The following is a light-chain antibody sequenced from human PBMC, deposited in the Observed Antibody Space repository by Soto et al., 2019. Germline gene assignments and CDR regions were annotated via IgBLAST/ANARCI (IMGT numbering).Light chain of an antibody. CDR1: QTIGSG. CDR2: KAT. Sequence: DIQMTQSPSTLSASVGDGVTITCRASQTIGSGLAWYQQKPGKAPKPLIYKATNLQRGVPSRFSGSGSGTDFSLTISSLQPVDSATYYCQQYNDFQYTFGQGTKLEI. J-gene: IGKJ2*01. V-gene: IGKV1-5*03. CDR3: QQYNDFQYT.